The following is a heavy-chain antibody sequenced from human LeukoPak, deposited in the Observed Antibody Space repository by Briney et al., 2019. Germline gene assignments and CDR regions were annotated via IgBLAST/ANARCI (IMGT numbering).Heavy chain of an antibody. CDR1: GYTLTELS. D-gene: IGHD3-3*01. J-gene: IGHJ4*02. CDR2: FDPEDGET. V-gene: IGHV1-24*01. Sequence: ASVKVSCKVPGYTLTELSMHWVRQAPGQGLEWRGGFDPEDGETIYEQKFQGRVTMTEDTSTDTAYMELSSLRSEDTAVYYCATLAFGVVFDYWGQGTLVTVSS. CDR3: ATLAFGVVFDY.